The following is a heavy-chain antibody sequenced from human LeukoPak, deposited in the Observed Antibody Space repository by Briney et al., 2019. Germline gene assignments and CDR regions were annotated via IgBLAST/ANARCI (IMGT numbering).Heavy chain of an antibody. V-gene: IGHV1-18*04. Sequence: ASVKVSCKASGYTFTSYGISWVRQAPGQGLEWMGSISPCNGNTKYAENLQGRVIMTTDTSTRTAYVELRSLRSDDTAVFYCARDQYDSVWGSYRPYFDYWGQGTLVTVSS. J-gene: IGHJ4*02. CDR3: ARDQYDSVWGSYRPYFDY. CDR1: GYTFTSYG. D-gene: IGHD3-16*02. CDR2: ISPCNGNT.